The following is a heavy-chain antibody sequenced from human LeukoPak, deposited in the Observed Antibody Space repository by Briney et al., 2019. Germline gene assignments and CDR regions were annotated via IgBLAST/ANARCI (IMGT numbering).Heavy chain of an antibody. V-gene: IGHV4-4*07. Sequence: SETLSLTCTVSGGSISSYYWSWIRQPAGKGLEWIGRIYTSGSTNYNPSLKSRVTMSVDTSKNQFSLKLSSVTAADTAVYYCARDRGGYCSSTSCYNYNWFDPWGQGTLVTVSS. CDR2: IYTSGST. J-gene: IGHJ5*02. CDR1: GGSISSYY. CDR3: ARDRGGYCSSTSCYNYNWFDP. D-gene: IGHD2-2*01.